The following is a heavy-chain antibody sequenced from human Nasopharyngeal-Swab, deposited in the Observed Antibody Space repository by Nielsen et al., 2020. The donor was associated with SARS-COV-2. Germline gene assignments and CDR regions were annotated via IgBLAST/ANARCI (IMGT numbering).Heavy chain of an antibody. D-gene: IGHD4-17*01. CDR3: ARHGEGDYDRLRMGGFDY. Sequence: WVRQLPGKRLEWIGAIHYSGSTYYNPSLKSRVTISIDTSRNQFSLRLSSMTAADTAMYYCARHGEGDYDRLRMGGFDYWGQGTLVTVSS. V-gene: IGHV4-39*01. J-gene: IGHJ4*02. CDR2: IHYSGST.